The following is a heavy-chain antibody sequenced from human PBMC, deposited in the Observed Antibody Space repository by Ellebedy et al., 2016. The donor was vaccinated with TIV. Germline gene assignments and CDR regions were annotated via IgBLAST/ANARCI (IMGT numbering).Heavy chain of an antibody. CDR3: TTDVIVS. D-gene: IGHD3-16*02. CDR2: IKNKTDGGTT. J-gene: IGHJ5*01. Sequence: GESLKISCAASGFTFSNAWMNWVRQAPGKGLEWVGHIKNKTDGGTTDYAAPVKGRVTISRDDSKNTLHLQMNSLKTEDTAIYYCTTDVIVSWGQGTLVTVSS. V-gene: IGHV3-15*05. CDR1: GFTFSNAW.